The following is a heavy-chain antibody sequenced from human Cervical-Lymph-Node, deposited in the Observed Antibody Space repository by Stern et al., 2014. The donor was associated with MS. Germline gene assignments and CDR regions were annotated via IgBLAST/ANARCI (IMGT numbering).Heavy chain of an antibody. CDR3: ARDDELYGLDY. CDR2: ISSSSNYI. D-gene: IGHD2/OR15-2a*01. Sequence: VQLVESGGGLVKPGGSLRLSCAASGFIFRNYNMNWVRQAPGKGLEWVSAISSSSNYIYYADSVRGRFTISRDNAKNSLYLQMNSLRAEDTAVYYCARDDELYGLDYWGQGTLVTVSS. CDR1: GFIFRNYN. J-gene: IGHJ4*02. V-gene: IGHV3-21*01.